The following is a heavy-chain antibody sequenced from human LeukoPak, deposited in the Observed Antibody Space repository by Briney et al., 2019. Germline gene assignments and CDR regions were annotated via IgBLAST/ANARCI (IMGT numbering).Heavy chain of an antibody. D-gene: IGHD3-22*01. Sequence: SETLSLTCTVSGVSITRSIYYWGWIRQAPGKGLEWVGCIYYSGSTYYNPSLKSRVTISVDTSKNQFSLKLSSVTAADTAVYYCARDRYDSSDWGQGTLVTVSS. V-gene: IGHV4-39*07. CDR3: ARDRYDSSD. CDR1: GVSITRSIYY. CDR2: IYYSGST. J-gene: IGHJ4*02.